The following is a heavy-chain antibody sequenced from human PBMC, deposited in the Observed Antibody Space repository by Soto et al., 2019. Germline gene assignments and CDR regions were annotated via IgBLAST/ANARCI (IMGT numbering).Heavy chain of an antibody. CDR3: ARHAVPEDDYKLGYYYYGRDV. CDR2: ISYDGSNK. V-gene: IGHV3-30-3*01. D-gene: IGHD4-4*01. CDR1: GFTFSSYA. Sequence: QVQLVESGGGVVQPGRSLRLSCAASGFTFSSYAMHWVRQAPGKGLEWVAVISYDGSNKYYADSVKGRFTISRDNSKNTMNLQMNRQRAEDTTVYYCARHAVPEDDYKLGYYYYGRDVLGQGTTVTVCS. J-gene: IGHJ6*02.